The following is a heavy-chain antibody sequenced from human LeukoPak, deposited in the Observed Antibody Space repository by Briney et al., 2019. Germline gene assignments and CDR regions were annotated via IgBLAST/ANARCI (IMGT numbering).Heavy chain of an antibody. Sequence: SETLSLTCAVYGGSFSGYYWSWIRQPPGKGLEWIGEINHSGSTNYNPSLKSRVTISVDTSKNQFSLKLSSVTAADTAVYYCARDRTTPRYYYYYGMDVWGQGTTVTVSS. J-gene: IGHJ6*02. CDR1: GGSFSGYY. CDR3: ARDRTTPRYYYYYGMDV. CDR2: INHSGST. V-gene: IGHV4-34*01. D-gene: IGHD1-14*01.